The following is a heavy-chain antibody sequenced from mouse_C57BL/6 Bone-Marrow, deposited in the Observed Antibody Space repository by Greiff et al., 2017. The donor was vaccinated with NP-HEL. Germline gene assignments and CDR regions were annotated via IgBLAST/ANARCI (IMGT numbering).Heavy chain of an antibody. CDR1: GYAFTNYL. J-gene: IGHJ4*01. D-gene: IGHD3-2*02. Sequence: VQLQQSGAELVRPGTSVKVSCKASGYAFTNYLIEWVKQRPGQGLEWIGVINPGSGGTNYNEKFKGKATLTADKSSSTAYMQLSSLTSEDSAVYFCARQLRLLPYAMGYGGQGTSVTVSS. CDR2: INPGSGGT. CDR3: ARQLRLLPYAMGY. V-gene: IGHV1-54*01.